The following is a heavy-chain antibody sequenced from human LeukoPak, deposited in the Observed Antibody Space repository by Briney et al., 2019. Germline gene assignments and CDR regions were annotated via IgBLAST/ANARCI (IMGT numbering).Heavy chain of an antibody. CDR2: IHYSGST. Sequence: SETLSLTCSVSGGSIRSYYWSWIRQPPGKGPEWIGYIHYSGSTNYNPSLKSRVTISVDTSKNQFSLKLSSVTAADTAVYYCARDQTSKGDAFDIWGQGTMVTVSS. CDR3: ARDQTSKGDAFDI. V-gene: IGHV4-59*01. CDR1: GGSIRSYY. J-gene: IGHJ3*02.